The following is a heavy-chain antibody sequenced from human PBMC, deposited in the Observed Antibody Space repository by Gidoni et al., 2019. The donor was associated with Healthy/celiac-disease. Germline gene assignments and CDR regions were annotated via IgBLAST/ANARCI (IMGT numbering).Heavy chain of an antibody. J-gene: IGHJ6*02. CDR3: ARDPYCSGGSCYSGVYYYGMDV. D-gene: IGHD2-15*01. Sequence: QVQLVQSGAEVKKPGSSVKVSCKASGGTFSSYAISWVRQAPGQGLEWMGGIIPIFGTATYAQKFQGRVTITADESTSTAYMELSSLRSEDTAVYYCARDPYCSGGSCYSGVYYYGMDVWGQGTTVTVSS. CDR2: IIPIFGTA. CDR1: GGTFSSYA. V-gene: IGHV1-69*01.